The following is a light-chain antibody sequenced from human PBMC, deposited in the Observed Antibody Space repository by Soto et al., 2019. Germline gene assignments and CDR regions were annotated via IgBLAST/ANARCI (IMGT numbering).Light chain of an antibody. CDR1: QKIGTS. CDR3: QQTYSIPLT. Sequence: DIQMTQSPSSLSASVGDRVTITCRASQKIGTSLNWYQQKSGKAPELLISGIPNLQSGVPSRFSGSGSGTDFTFAISSLQAEDFATYFCQQTYSIPLTLGGGTKVDIK. V-gene: IGKV1-39*01. CDR2: GIP. J-gene: IGKJ4*01.